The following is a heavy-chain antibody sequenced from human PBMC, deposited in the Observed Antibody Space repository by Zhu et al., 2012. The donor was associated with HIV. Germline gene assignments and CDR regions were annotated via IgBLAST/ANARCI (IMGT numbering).Heavy chain of an antibody. CDR1: GFIFSHYW. CDR3: ARDNWGAEY. V-gene: IGHV3-74*01. Sequence: EVHLVESGGGLVQPGGSLRLSCAASGFIFSHYWMHWVRQVPGKGLVWVSRINADGSTTNYADSVKGRFTISRDNAKSTLYLQMNSLRGEDTAVYYCARDNWGAEYWGQGILVTVSS. J-gene: IGHJ4*02. D-gene: IGHD7-27*01. CDR2: INADGSTT.